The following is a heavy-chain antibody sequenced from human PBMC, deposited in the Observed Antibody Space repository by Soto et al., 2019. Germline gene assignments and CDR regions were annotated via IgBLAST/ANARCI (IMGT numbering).Heavy chain of an antibody. Sequence: QVQLVRSGAEVKKPGASVKVSCKASGYTFSNYGISWVRQAPGQGPEWMGWISGYNGDTKYAPTLQGRVTMTTDTSTSTAYMELKSLRSDDTAVYFCARGGSSWSAEYYQHWGQGTLVIVSS. J-gene: IGHJ1*01. CDR3: ARGGSSWSAEYYQH. CDR2: ISGYNGDT. D-gene: IGHD6-13*01. V-gene: IGHV1-18*01. CDR1: GYTFSNYG.